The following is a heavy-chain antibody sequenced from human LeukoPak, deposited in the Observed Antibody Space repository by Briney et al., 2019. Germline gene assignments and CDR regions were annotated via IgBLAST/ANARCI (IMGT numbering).Heavy chain of an antibody. Sequence: PVKVSCKASGGTFSSYTISWVRQAPGQGLEWMGRIIPILGIANYAQKFQGRVTITADKSTSTAYMELSSLRSEDTAVYYCARTRDYGNWYFDLWGRGTLVTVSS. CDR3: ARTRDYGNWYFDL. J-gene: IGHJ2*01. V-gene: IGHV1-69*02. CDR1: GGTFSSYT. D-gene: IGHD4-17*01. CDR2: IIPILGIA.